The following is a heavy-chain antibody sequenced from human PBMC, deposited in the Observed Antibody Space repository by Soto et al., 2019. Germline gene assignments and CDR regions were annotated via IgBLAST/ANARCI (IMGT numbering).Heavy chain of an antibody. Sequence: QVQLQESGPGLVKPSQTLSLTCTVSGGSISSGGYYWSWIRQHPGKGLEWIGYIYYSGSTYYNPSLKRRVTIPVDTSKNQFSLKLSLVTAADTAVYYCARVGGINWFDPWGQGTLVTVSS. CDR3: ARVGGINWFDP. D-gene: IGHD3-16*01. V-gene: IGHV4-31*03. CDR2: IYYSGST. CDR1: GGSISSGGYY. J-gene: IGHJ5*02.